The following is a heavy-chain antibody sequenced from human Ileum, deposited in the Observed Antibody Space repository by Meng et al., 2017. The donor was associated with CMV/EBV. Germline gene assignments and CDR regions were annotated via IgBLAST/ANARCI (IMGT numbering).Heavy chain of an antibody. Sequence: RLSGGASGLTLSSYWMSWVRQAPGKGLEYVAYIAGDGGEKYHVDSVEGRFTISRNNAKNSLYLQMNSLRAEDTAVYYCARYARLPADWGQGALVTVSS. V-gene: IGHV3-7*01. CDR3: ARYARLPAD. CDR1: GLTLSSYW. J-gene: IGHJ4*02. CDR2: IAGDGGEK. D-gene: IGHD2-2*01.